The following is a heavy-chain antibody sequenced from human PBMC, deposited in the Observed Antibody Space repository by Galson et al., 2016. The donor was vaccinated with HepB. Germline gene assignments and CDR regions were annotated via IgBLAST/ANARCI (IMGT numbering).Heavy chain of an antibody. Sequence: SVKVSCKASGGTFSTYAINWVRQAPGQGLERMGRIIPILDIADYAQKFQGRVTITADKSTSTAYMVLSSLRSEDAAVYYCARDPGRYTSGWYQGATFDRWGQGTRVTVSS. CDR3: ARDPGRYTSGWYQGATFDR. V-gene: IGHV1-69*04. J-gene: IGHJ3*02. CDR2: IIPILDIA. D-gene: IGHD6-19*01. CDR1: GGTFSTYA.